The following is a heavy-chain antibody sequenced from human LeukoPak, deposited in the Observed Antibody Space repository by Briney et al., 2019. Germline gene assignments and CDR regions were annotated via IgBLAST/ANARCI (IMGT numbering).Heavy chain of an antibody. V-gene: IGHV3-53*05. D-gene: IGHD3-22*01. Sequence: PGGSLRLSCAASGFSVSSNYMNWVRQAPGKGLEWVSVIYSGGGTYYADSVKGRFTISRDNSKNTLYLQMNRLRAEDTAVYYCAKDFSVYYYDSRVLDYWGQGTLVTVSS. CDR2: IYSGGGT. CDR1: GFSVSSNY. J-gene: IGHJ4*02. CDR3: AKDFSVYYYDSRVLDY.